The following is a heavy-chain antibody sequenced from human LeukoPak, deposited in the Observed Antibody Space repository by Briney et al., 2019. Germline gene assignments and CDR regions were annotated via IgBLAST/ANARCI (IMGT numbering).Heavy chain of an antibody. Sequence: ASLKVSCKASGDTFTGYYMHWVRQAPGQGLEWMGWINPNSGGTNYAQTFQGRVTMTRDTSISTAYMELSRLRSDDTAVYYCARARGTVGDYWGQGTLVTVSS. V-gene: IGHV1-2*02. CDR2: INPNSGGT. CDR3: ARARGTVGDY. D-gene: IGHD3-16*01. CDR1: GDTFTGYY. J-gene: IGHJ4*02.